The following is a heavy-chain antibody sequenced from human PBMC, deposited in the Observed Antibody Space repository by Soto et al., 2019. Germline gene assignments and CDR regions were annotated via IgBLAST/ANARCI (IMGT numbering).Heavy chain of an antibody. J-gene: IGHJ6*02. V-gene: IGHV3-9*01. CDR1: GFTFDDYA. D-gene: IGHD3-10*01. Sequence: EEQLVESGGGLVQPGRSLGLSCAASGFTFDDYAMHWVRQAPGKGLEWVSGINWNSGSIGYADSVKGRFTISRDNAKTSLYLQMNSLRAEDTALYYCAKDRGSGSYAANYYYYGMDVWGQGTTVTVSS. CDR2: INWNSGSI. CDR3: AKDRGSGSYAANYYYYGMDV.